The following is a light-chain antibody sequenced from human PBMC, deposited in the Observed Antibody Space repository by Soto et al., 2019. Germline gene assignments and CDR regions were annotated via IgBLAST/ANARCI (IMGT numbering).Light chain of an antibody. CDR3: LLSYNGRYV. CDR1: TGAVTNGHY. J-gene: IGLJ1*01. Sequence: QAVVTQEPSLTVSPGGTVTLTCGSSTGAVTNGHYPYWFQQKAGQAPRTLIYDTTNRHSWTPARFSGSLLGGKAALTLSGAQPEDEAEYYCLLSYNGRYVFGTGTKVTVL. V-gene: IGLV7-46*01. CDR2: DTT.